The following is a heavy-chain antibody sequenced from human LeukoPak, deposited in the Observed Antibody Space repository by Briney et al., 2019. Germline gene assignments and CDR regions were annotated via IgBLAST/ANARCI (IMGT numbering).Heavy chain of an antibody. V-gene: IGHV3-9*01. CDR3: AKDAGIAAAGQGLTHYGMDV. Sequence: PGGSLRLSCAASGFTFSDYYMSWIRQAPGKGLEWVSGISWNSGSIGYADSVKGRFTISRDNAKNSLYLQMNSLRAEDTALYYCAKDAGIAAAGQGLTHYGMDVWGQGTTVTVSS. J-gene: IGHJ6*02. CDR2: ISWNSGSI. CDR1: GFTFSDYY. D-gene: IGHD6-13*01.